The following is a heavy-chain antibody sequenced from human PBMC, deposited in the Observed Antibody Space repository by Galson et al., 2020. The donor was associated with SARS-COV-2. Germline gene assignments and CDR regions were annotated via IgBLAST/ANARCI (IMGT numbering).Heavy chain of an antibody. CDR1: GFTFSDYY. Sequence: GGSLRLSCAASGFTFSDYYMSWIRQAPGKGLEWVSYISSSGSTIYYADSVKGRFTISRDNAKNSLYLQMNSLRAEDTAVYYCARDLKNIIAAAGTYYYYGMDVWGQGTTVTVSS. CDR3: ARDLKNIIAAAGTYYYYGMDV. V-gene: IGHV3-11*01. CDR2: ISSSGSTI. D-gene: IGHD6-13*01. J-gene: IGHJ6*02.